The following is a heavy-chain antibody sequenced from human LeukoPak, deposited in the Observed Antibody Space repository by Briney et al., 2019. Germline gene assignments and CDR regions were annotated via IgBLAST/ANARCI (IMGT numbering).Heavy chain of an antibody. D-gene: IGHD2-21*02. V-gene: IGHV4-59*01. Sequence: PSETLSLTCTVSGGSISSYYWSWIRQPPGKGLEWIGYIYYSGSTNYNPSLKSRVTISVDTSKDQFSLKLSSVTAADTAVHYCARVAYCGGDCYYPDAFDIWGQGTMVTVSS. CDR3: ARVAYCGGDCYYPDAFDI. CDR1: GGSISSYY. CDR2: IYYSGST. J-gene: IGHJ3*02.